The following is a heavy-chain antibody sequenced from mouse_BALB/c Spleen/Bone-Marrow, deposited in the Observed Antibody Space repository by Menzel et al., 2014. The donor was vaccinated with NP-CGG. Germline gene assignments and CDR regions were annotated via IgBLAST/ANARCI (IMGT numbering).Heavy chain of an antibody. CDR2: IDPANGFA. CDR3: ARAYYGNYPYVMDY. V-gene: IGHV14-3*02. CDR1: GFNIKDTY. D-gene: IGHD2-10*01. Sequence: VQLQQSGAELVKPGASVKLSCTASGFNIKDTYIHWVNQRPEQGLEWIGRIDPANGFAKYDPKFQGRATITADTSSNTAYLHLSSLTSEDTAVYYGARAYYGNYPYVMDYWGQGTSVTVSS. J-gene: IGHJ4*01.